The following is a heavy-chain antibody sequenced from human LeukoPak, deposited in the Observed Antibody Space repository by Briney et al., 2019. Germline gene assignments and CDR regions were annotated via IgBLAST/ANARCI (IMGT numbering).Heavy chain of an antibody. CDR2: VSFGGSDK. CDR3: ARQVRPGVFGVER. CDR1: GFPFSDHN. Sequence: GGSLRLSCAASGFPFSDHNMHWVRRAPGKGLEWVAFVSFGGSDKKYADSVKGRFTISRDNAKNTMYLQMNSLRVEDTAVYYCARQVRPGVFGVERWGQGTLVTVSS. J-gene: IGHJ1*01. D-gene: IGHD3-3*01. V-gene: IGHV3-33*08.